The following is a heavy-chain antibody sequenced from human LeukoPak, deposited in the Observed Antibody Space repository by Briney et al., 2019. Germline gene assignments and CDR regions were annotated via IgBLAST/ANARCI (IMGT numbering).Heavy chain of an antibody. J-gene: IGHJ6*02. V-gene: IGHV1-8*01. Sequence: ASVQFSFQASGYTFTSYDINWVRPATGQGLEWMGWMNPNSGNTGYAQKFQGRVTMTRNTSISTAYMELSSLRSEDTAVYYCARGSYDSSGYFRFYYYYGMDVWGQGTTVTVSS. CDR1: GYTFTSYD. CDR3: ARGSYDSSGYFRFYYYYGMDV. D-gene: IGHD3-22*01. CDR2: MNPNSGNT.